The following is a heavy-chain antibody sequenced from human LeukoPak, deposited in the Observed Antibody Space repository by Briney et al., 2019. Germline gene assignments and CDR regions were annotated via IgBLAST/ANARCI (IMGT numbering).Heavy chain of an antibody. CDR2: IWYDGSNK. J-gene: IGHJ6*02. Sequence: GGSLRLSCAASGFTFSSYGMHWVRQAPGKGLEWVAVIWYDGSNKYYADSVKGRFTISRDNSKNTLYLQMNSLRAEDAAVYYCARDRRDDYYYYYGMDVWGQGTTVTVSS. V-gene: IGHV3-33*01. CDR1: GFTFSSYG. CDR3: ARDRRDDYYYYYGMDV.